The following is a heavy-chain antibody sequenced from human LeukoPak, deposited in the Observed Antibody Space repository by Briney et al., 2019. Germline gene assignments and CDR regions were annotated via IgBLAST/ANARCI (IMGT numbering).Heavy chain of an antibody. D-gene: IGHD2-2*02. J-gene: IGHJ4*02. Sequence: GGSLRLSCAASGFTFSSYWMHWVRQAPGKGLVWVSRINSDGSTTYYADSVKGRFTISRDNAKNTLYLHMNSVRAEDTAVYYCARGYCSSTSCYTFDYWGQGTLVTVYS. CDR3: ARGYCSSTSCYTFDY. CDR1: GFTFSSYW. CDR2: INSDGSTT. V-gene: IGHV3-74*01.